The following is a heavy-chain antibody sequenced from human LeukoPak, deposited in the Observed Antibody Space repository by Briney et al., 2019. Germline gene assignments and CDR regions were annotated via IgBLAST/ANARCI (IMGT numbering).Heavy chain of an antibody. V-gene: IGHV4-38-2*01. J-gene: IGHJ4*02. CDR2: IYHSGST. CDR1: GYSISSGYY. CDR3: ARGSFGIAAAGTQYFDY. D-gene: IGHD6-13*01. Sequence: SETLSLTCAVSGYSISSGYYWGWIRQPPGKGLEWIGSIYHSGSTYYNPSLKSRVTISVDTSKNQFSLKLSSVTAADTAVYYCARGSFGIAAAGTQYFDYWGQGTLVTVSP.